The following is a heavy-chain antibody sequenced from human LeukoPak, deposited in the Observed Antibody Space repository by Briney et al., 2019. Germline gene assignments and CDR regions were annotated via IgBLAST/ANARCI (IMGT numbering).Heavy chain of an antibody. Sequence: GGSLRLSCAASGFTFSSYGMHWVRQAPGKGLEWVAVIWYDGSNKYYADSVKGRFTISRDNSKNTLYLQMNSLRAEDTAVYYCARANMVRGRGAFDIWGQGTMVTVSS. CDR1: GFTFSSYG. V-gene: IGHV3-33*01. CDR3: ARANMVRGRGAFDI. D-gene: IGHD3-10*01. CDR2: IWYDGSNK. J-gene: IGHJ3*02.